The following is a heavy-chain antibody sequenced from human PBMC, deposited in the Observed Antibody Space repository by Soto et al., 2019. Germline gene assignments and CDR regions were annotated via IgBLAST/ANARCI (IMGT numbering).Heavy chain of an antibody. D-gene: IGHD3-3*02. Sequence: SAALSLTCRGSGGSINTYYWNWIRQSPGKGQEWIGYISDGGSTNYNPSLKRRVTISVDTSKKQVSLKLSSGSAADTARYVCALFCISCICPEAPYSALADWGQASLV. J-gene: IGHJ4*03. CDR2: ISDGGST. CDR3: ALFCISCICPEAPYSALAD. V-gene: IGHV4-59*01. CDR1: GGSINTYY.